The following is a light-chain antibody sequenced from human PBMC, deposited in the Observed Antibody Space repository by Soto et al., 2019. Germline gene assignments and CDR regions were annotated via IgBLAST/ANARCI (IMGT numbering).Light chain of an antibody. CDR1: QSVSSS. V-gene: IGKV3-11*01. CDR2: DAS. J-gene: IGKJ2*01. Sequence: EIVLTHSPATLSLSPGARATLSCRASQSVSSSLGWYQQIPGQAPRLLIYDASNRATGIPARFSGSGSGTDFTLTISSLEPEDFAVYYCQQRSNWPRTFGQGTKLEIK. CDR3: QQRSNWPRT.